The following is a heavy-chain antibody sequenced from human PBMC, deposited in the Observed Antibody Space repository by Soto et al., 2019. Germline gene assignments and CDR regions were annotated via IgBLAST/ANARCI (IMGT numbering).Heavy chain of an antibody. V-gene: IGHV3-30-3*01. CDR2: ISYDGSNK. CDR1: GFTFSSYV. Sequence: PGGSLRLSCAASGFTFSSYVMYWVRQAPGKGLEWVAVISYDGSNKYYADSVKGRFTISRDNSKNTLYLQMNSLRAEDTAVYYCASGFVATASDAFDIWGQGTMVTVSS. J-gene: IGHJ3*02. D-gene: IGHD4-4*01. CDR3: ASGFVATASDAFDI.